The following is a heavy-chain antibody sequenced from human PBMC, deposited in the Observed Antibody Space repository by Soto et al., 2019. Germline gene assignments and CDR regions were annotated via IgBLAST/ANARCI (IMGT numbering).Heavy chain of an antibody. CDR3: ARSGLEFYYYYYMDV. CDR2: IYPGDSDT. J-gene: IGHJ6*03. V-gene: IGHV5-51*01. D-gene: IGHD3-22*01. Sequence: GESLKISCKGSGYSFTSYWIGWMRQMPGKGLEWMGIIYPGDSDTRYSPSFQGQVTISADKSISTAYLQWSSLKASDTAMYYCARSGLEFYYYYYMDVWGKGTTVTVSS. CDR1: GYSFTSYW.